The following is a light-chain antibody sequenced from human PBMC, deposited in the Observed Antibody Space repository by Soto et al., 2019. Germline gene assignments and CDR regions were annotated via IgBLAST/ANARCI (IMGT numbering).Light chain of an antibody. CDR2: VVS. CDR3: SSYRSGGTFV. V-gene: IGLV2-14*01. J-gene: IGLJ1*01. Sequence: QSALTQPASVSGSPGQSITISCTGTSSDVGGYNYVSWYQQHPGKAPKVLISVVSNRPSGVSNRFSGSKSGNTASLTISGLQAEDEADYYCSSYRSGGTFVFGSGTKVTVL. CDR1: SSDVGGYNY.